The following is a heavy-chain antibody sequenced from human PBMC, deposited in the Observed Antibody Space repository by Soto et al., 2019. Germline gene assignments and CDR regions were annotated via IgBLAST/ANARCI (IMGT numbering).Heavy chain of an antibody. CDR1: GGSISSSSYY. V-gene: IGHV4-39*01. CDR2: IYYSGST. CDR3: ARINIRTGTYYFDY. J-gene: IGHJ4*02. D-gene: IGHD1-1*01. Sequence: KTSETLSLTCTVSGGSISSSSYYWGWIRQPPGKGLEWIGSIYYSGSTYYNPSLKSRVPISVDTSKNQFSLKLSSVTAADTAVYYCARINIRTGTYYFDYWGQGTLVTVSS.